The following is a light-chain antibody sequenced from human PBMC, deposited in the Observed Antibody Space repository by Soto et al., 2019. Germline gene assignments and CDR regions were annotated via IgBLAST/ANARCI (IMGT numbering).Light chain of an antibody. CDR2: EVS. J-gene: IGLJ1*01. CDR1: SSDVGGYNF. CDR3: SSYTVSNIYV. V-gene: IGLV2-8*01. Sequence: QLVLTQPPSASGSPGQSVTISCTGTSSDVGGYNFVSWYQQHPGKAPKLMIYEVSKRPSGVPDRFSGSKSGNTASLTVSGLQAEDEADYYCSSYTVSNIYVFGTGTKLTVL.